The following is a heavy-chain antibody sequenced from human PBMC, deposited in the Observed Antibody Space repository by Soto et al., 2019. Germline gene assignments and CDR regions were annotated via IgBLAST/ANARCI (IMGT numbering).Heavy chain of an antibody. CDR2: ISGSGDST. J-gene: IGHJ4*02. CDR3: AKDLGNYGGGCFDY. V-gene: IGHV3-23*01. CDR1: GFTFSSYA. Sequence: EVQLLESGGGLVQPGGSLRLSCAASGFTFSSYAMSWVRQAPGKGLEWVSAISGSGDSTYYAASGKGRFTISRDNSKNTLYLQINSLSAEDTAVYYCAKDLGNYGGGCFDYWGQGTLVTVSS. D-gene: IGHD4-4*01.